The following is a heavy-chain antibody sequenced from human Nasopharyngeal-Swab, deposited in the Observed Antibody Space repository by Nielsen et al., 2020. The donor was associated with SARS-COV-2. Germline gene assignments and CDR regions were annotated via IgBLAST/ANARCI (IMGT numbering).Heavy chain of an antibody. CDR2: IYYGGRT. J-gene: IGHJ4*02. V-gene: IGHV4-39*01. CDR3: ETISSSWYEYYFDY. CDR1: GGSISRSTYY. Sequence: SETLSLTCTVSGGSISRSTYYWAWIRQPPGKGLEWIGSIYYGGRTYYNPSLKSRISISVDTSKNQFSLKLSSVTAADTAVYYCETISSSWYEYYFDYWGQGTVVTVSS. D-gene: IGHD6-13*01.